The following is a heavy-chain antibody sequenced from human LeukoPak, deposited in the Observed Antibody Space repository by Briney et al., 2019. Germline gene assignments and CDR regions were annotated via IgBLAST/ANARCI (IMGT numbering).Heavy chain of an antibody. CDR2: IYTSGST. D-gene: IGHD6-6*01. Sequence: SETLSLTCTVSGGSISSYYWSWIRQPAGKGLEWIGRIYTSGSTNYNPSLKSRVTMSVDTSKNQLSLKLSSVTAADTAVYYCAREGVAARRGYFDYWGQGTLVTVSS. CDR3: AREGVAARRGYFDY. V-gene: IGHV4-4*07. J-gene: IGHJ4*02. CDR1: GGSISSYY.